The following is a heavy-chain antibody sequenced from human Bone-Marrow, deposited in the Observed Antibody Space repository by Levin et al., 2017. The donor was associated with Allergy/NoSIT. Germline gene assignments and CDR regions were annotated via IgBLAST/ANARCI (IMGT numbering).Heavy chain of an antibody. J-gene: IGHJ4*02. CDR2: ISSSSSFI. CDR3: ARASGWPEGRFDS. D-gene: IGHD6-19*01. V-gene: IGHV3-21*01. CDR1: GFTFSSYS. Sequence: PGGSLRLSCAASGFTFSSYSMQWVRQAPGKGLEWVSSISSSSSFIYYGDSVRGRFTISRDNVKNSLYLHMNSLRAEDSAVYYCARASGWPEGRFDSWGQGSLVTVS.